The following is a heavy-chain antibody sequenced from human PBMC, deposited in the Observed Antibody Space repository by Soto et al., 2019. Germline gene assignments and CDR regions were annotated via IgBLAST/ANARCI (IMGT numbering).Heavy chain of an antibody. Sequence: QVQLVESGGGVVQPGRSLRLSCAASGFTFSSYGMHWVRQAPGKGLEWVAVISYDGSNKYYADSVKGRFTISRDNSKNTLYLQMNSLRAEDTAVYYCAKGDIVLVPAAVIGYFDYWGQGTLVTVSS. CDR3: AKGDIVLVPAAVIGYFDY. CDR1: GFTFSSYG. CDR2: ISYDGSNK. J-gene: IGHJ4*02. D-gene: IGHD2-2*01. V-gene: IGHV3-30*18.